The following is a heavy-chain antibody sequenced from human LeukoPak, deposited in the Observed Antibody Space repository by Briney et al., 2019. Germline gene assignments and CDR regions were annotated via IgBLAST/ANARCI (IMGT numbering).Heavy chain of an antibody. Sequence: GASVKVSCKASGGTFSSYATSWVRPAPGQGLEWMGRIIPILGIANYAQKFQGRVTITADKSTSTAYMELSSLRSEDTAVYYRARGVDGGNSDWFDPWGQGTLVTVSS. D-gene: IGHD4-23*01. V-gene: IGHV1-69*04. J-gene: IGHJ5*02. CDR2: IIPILGIA. CDR3: ARGVDGGNSDWFDP. CDR1: GGTFSSYA.